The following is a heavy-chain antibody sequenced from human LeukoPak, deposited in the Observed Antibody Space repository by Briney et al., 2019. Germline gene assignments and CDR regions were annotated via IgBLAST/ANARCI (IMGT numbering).Heavy chain of an antibody. Sequence: SETLSLTCTVSGGSISTHYWNWIRQPPGKGLEWVGYIHYSGNTNYNPSLKNRVTISLDTSKNHFSLKLSSVTAADTAVYYWARDQGGDSGIWYDPWGQGTLVTVSS. CDR1: GGSISTHY. CDR3: ARDQGGDSGIWYDP. CDR2: IHYSGNT. D-gene: IGHD4-17*01. J-gene: IGHJ5*02. V-gene: IGHV4-59*11.